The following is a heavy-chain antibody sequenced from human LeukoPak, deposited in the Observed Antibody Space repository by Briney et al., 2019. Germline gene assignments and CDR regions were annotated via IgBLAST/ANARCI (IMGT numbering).Heavy chain of an antibody. CDR1: GFTFSSYG. Sequence: PGGSLRLSCAASGFTFSSYGMHRVRQAPGQELEWVAVISYDGSNKYYADSVKGRFTISRDNSKNTLYLQMNSLRAEDTAVYYCANSYSSSSSFDYWGQGTLVTVSS. D-gene: IGHD6-6*01. V-gene: IGHV3-30*18. J-gene: IGHJ4*02. CDR3: ANSYSSSSSFDY. CDR2: ISYDGSNK.